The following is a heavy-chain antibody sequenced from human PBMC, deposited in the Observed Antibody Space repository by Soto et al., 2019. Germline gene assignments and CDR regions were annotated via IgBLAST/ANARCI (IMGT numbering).Heavy chain of an antibody. CDR1: GFSLNTDGEG. J-gene: IGHJ4*02. Sequence: QITLKESGPTPVKPTQTLTLTCSFSGFSLNTDGEGVGWVRQPPGEALEWLALIYWDDDARYSPSLKTRLTITKDHAKNQVVLIMTNMDPVDTATYYCAHSRNLITEDAQVGDFDYWGQGTLVTVSS. CDR3: AHSRNLITEDAQVGDFDY. CDR2: IYWDDDA. D-gene: IGHD3-10*01. V-gene: IGHV2-5*02.